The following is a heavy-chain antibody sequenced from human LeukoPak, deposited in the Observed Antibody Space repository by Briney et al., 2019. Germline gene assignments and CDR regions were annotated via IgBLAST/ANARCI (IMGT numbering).Heavy chain of an antibody. J-gene: IGHJ3*02. V-gene: IGHV3-66*01. CDR2: IYSGGST. Sequence: PGGSLRLSCAASGFTVSSNYMSWVRQAPGKGLEWVSVIYSGGSTYYADSVKGRFTISRDNSKNTLYLQMNGLRAEDTAVYYCARDRSIDSSGYYSDAFDIWGQGTVVTVSS. CDR1: GFTVSSNY. D-gene: IGHD3-22*01. CDR3: ARDRSIDSSGYYSDAFDI.